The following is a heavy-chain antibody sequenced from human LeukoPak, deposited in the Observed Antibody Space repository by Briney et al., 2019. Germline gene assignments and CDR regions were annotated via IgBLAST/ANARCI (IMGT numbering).Heavy chain of an antibody. CDR3: ARDRRPYYYGSGTPGNFDY. CDR2: INPNSGGT. Sequence: ASVKVSCKASGYTFTGYYMHWVRQAPGQGLEWMGWINPNSGGTNHAQKFQGRVTMTRDTSISTAYMELSRLRSDDTAVYYCARDRRPYYYGSGTPGNFDYGGQGTLVTVSS. D-gene: IGHD3-10*01. J-gene: IGHJ4*02. V-gene: IGHV1-2*02. CDR1: GYTFTGYY.